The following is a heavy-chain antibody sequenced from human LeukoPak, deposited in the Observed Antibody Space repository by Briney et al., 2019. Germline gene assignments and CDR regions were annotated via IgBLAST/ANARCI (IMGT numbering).Heavy chain of an antibody. D-gene: IGHD5-12*01. J-gene: IGHJ6*02. CDR1: GFTFSSYV. CDR3: AKGSSGYDLGYYYYYGMDV. CDR2: IRYDGSNK. V-gene: IGHV3-30*02. Sequence: GVSLRLSCAASGFTFSSYVMHWVRQAPGKGLEWVAFIRYDGSNKYYADSVKGRFTISRDNSKNTLYLQMNSLRAEDTAVYYCAKGSSGYDLGYYYYYGMDVWGQGTTVTVSS.